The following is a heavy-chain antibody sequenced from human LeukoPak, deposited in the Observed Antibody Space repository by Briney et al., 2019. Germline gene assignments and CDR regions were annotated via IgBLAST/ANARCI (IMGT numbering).Heavy chain of an antibody. V-gene: IGHV3-53*01. D-gene: IGHD4-17*01. J-gene: IGHJ4*02. CDR3: ARADSVTRFDY. CDR2: IYGGGTT. Sequence: GGSLRLSCAASGFSFSSHGMSWVRQAPGKGLEWVSIIYGGGTTYYTDSVKGRFTISRDNSKNTLYLQMNSLRAEDTAVYYCARADSVTRFDYWGQGTLVTVSS. CDR1: GFSFSSHG.